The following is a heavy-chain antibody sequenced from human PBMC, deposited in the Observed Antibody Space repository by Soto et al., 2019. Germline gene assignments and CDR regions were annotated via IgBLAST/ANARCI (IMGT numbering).Heavy chain of an antibody. D-gene: IGHD1-1*01. Sequence: PSETLSLTCAVYDGSLSDDYYTWTRQSPGKGLERIGEIHPRGRTYYNPLLKTRITLSQDTSKKQFSLNFISVTAADTGEYYCSRGNDAYKGGRTWGQG. CDR1: DGSLSDDY. J-gene: IGHJ5*02. CDR3: SRGNDAYKGGRT. V-gene: IGHV4-34*01. CDR2: IHPRGRT.